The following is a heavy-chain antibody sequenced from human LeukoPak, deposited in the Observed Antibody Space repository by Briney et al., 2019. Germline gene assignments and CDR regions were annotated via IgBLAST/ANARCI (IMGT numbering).Heavy chain of an antibody. CDR3: ARDTKDY. J-gene: IGHJ4*02. CDR1: GFTFSGYG. Sequence: GGSLRLSCAASGFTFSGYGLSWVRQAPGKGLEWVSAISGSGGSTYYADSVKGRFTISRDNSKNTLYLQMNSLRVEDTAVYYCARDTKDYWGQGTLVTVSS. D-gene: IGHD2-8*01. CDR2: ISGSGGST. V-gene: IGHV3-23*01.